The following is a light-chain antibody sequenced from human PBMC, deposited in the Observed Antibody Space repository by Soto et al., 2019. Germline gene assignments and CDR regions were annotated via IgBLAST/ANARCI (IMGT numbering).Light chain of an antibody. V-gene: IGLV2-14*03. CDR2: NVN. CDR3: SSYTNNNTVV. CDR1: SSDVGAYEY. Sequence: QSALTQVASVSASPGQSITISCTGTSSDVGAYEYVSWFRQHPGKAPKLMIYNVNYRPSGVSNRFSGSKSGNTASLTISGLQAEDEAHYYCSSYTNNNTVVFGGGTKVTVL. J-gene: IGLJ2*01.